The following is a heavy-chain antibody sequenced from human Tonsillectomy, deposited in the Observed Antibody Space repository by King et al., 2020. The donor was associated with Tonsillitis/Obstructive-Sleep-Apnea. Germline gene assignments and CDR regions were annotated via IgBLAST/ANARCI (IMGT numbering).Heavy chain of an antibody. Sequence: VQLQQWGAGLLKPSETLSLTCDVYGGSFNGYYWTWIRQPPGKGLEWIGEIDHTGSTNYNPSLKSRVTISVDTSKNQFSLKLTYVTAADTAVYYCAREISTDAFDIWGQGTMVTVSS. CDR2: IDHTGST. V-gene: IGHV4-34*01. CDR1: GGSFNGYY. J-gene: IGHJ3*02. CDR3: AREISTDAFDI.